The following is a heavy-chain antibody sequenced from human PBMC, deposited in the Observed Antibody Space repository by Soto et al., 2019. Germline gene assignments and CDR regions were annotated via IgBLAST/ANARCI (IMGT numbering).Heavy chain of an antibody. CDR3: ARDHVLVPAENYYYYGMDV. CDR1: GYTFTGYY. CDR2: INPNSGGT. Sequence: ASVKVSCKASGYTFTGYYMHWVRQAPGQGLEWMGWINPNSGGTNYAQKFQGWVTMTRDTSISTAYMELSRLRSDDTAVYYCARDHVLVPAENYYYYGMDVWGQGTTVTVSS. V-gene: IGHV1-2*04. J-gene: IGHJ6*02. D-gene: IGHD2-2*01.